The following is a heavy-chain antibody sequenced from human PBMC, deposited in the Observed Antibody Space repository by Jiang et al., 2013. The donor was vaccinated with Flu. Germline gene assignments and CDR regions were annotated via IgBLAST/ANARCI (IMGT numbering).Heavy chain of an antibody. J-gene: IGHJ4*02. V-gene: IGHV1-46*03. D-gene: IGHD1-14*01. CDR3: ARGYGDFDY. CDR2: INPSGGST. Sequence: SGAEVKKPGASVKVSCKASGYIFTSYHIHWVRQAPGQGLEWMGIINPSGGSTNYAQKFQGRVTMTRDTSTSTVYMELSSLGSEDTAVYYCARGYGDFDYWGQGTLVTVSS. CDR1: GYIFTSYH.